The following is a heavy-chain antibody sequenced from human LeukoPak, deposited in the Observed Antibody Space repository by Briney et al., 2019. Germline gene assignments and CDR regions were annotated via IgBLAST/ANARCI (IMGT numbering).Heavy chain of an antibody. CDR1: GYTFTSYG. CDR2: ISAYNGNT. D-gene: IGHD3-22*01. J-gene: IGHJ4*02. V-gene: IGHV1-18*01. Sequence: ASVTVSRKASGYTFTSYGISWVRQAHGQGREWMGWISAYNGNTNYAQKLQGRVTMTTDTSTSTAYMELRSLRSDDTAVYYCARDRRTYYYDSSGSDFDYWGQGALVTVSS. CDR3: ARDRRTYYYDSSGSDFDY.